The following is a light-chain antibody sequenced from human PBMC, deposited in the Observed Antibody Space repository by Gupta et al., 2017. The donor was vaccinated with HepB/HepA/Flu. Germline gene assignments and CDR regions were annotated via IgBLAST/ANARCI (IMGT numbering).Light chain of an antibody. Sequence: DIQLTQSPSFLSASVGDTVTITCRASQGINSYLAWYQQKPGTAPRLLIYAASTVQSGVPSRFSGSGSGAEFTLTISSLQSEDFATYYCQQVNSYPVTFGQGTLLEIK. CDR1: QGINSY. CDR2: AAS. V-gene: IGKV1-9*01. J-gene: IGKJ5*01. CDR3: QQVNSYPVT.